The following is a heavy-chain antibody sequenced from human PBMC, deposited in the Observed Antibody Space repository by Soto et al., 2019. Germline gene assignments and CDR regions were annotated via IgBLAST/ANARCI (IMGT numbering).Heavy chain of an antibody. CDR2: ISAYNGNT. V-gene: IGHV1-18*01. Sequence: ASVKVSCKASGYTFTSYGISWVRQAPGQGLEWMGWISAYNGNTNYAQKLQGRVTMTTDTSTSTAYMELRSLRSDDTAVYYCARDTRGYSYDMMGWYYFDYWGQGTLVTVSS. D-gene: IGHD5-18*01. CDR3: ARDTRGYSYDMMGWYYFDY. CDR1: GYTFTSYG. J-gene: IGHJ4*02.